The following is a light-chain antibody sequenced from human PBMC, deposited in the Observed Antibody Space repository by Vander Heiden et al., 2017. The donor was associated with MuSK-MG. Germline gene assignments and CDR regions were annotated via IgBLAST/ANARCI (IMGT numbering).Light chain of an antibody. J-gene: IGLJ1*01. V-gene: IGLV2-14*01. CDR1: SSDVGGYNY. CDR2: DVS. Sequence: QSALTQPASVSGSPGQSLPISCTGTSSDVGGYNYVSWYQQHPGKAPKLMIYDVSNRPAGVSNRFSGSKSGNTASLTISGLQAEDEADYYCSSYTSSSPYVFGTGTKVTVL. CDR3: SSYTSSSPYV.